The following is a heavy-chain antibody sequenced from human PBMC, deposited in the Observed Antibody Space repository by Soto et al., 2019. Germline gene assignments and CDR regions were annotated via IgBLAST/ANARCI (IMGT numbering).Heavy chain of an antibody. CDR3: AREGKVHHYASSGYRNWFDP. Sequence: QVQLVQSGAEVKKPGSSVKVSCKASGGTFSSYAISWVRQAPGQGLEWMGGIIPIFGTANYAQKFHGRVTITADKSTSTAYMELSSLRSEDTAVYYCAREGKVHHYASSGYRNWFDPWGQGTLVTVSS. J-gene: IGHJ5*02. CDR1: GGTFSSYA. CDR2: IIPIFGTA. V-gene: IGHV1-69*06. D-gene: IGHD3-22*01.